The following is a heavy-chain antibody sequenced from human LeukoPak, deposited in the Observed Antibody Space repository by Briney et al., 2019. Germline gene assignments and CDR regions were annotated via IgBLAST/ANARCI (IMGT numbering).Heavy chain of an antibody. J-gene: IGHJ3*02. CDR2: INPNSGGT. CDR3: ARARRAELGISAFDI. D-gene: IGHD7-27*01. CDR1: GYTFTGYY. V-gene: IGHV1-2*02. Sequence: ASVKVSCKASGYTFTGYYMHRVRQAPGQGLERMGWINPNSGGTNYAQKFQGRVTMTRDTSISTAYMELSRLRSDDTAVYYCARARRAELGISAFDIWGQGTMVTVSS.